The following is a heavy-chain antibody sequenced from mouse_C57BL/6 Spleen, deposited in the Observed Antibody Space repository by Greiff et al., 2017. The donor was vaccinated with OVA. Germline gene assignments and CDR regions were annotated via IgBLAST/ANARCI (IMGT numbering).Heavy chain of an antibody. J-gene: IGHJ3*01. V-gene: IGHV5-6*02. D-gene: IGHD2-4*01. CDR3: ARRIYYDDDVAWCAD. Sequence: DVMLVESGGDLVKPGGSLKLSCAASGFTFSSYGMSWVRPTPDKRLEWVATISSGGSYTYYPDSVKGRFTISRDNAKNTLYLQMSSLKSEDTAMYYCARRIYYDDDVAWCADWGQGTLVTVSA. CDR2: ISSGGSYT. CDR1: GFTFSSYG.